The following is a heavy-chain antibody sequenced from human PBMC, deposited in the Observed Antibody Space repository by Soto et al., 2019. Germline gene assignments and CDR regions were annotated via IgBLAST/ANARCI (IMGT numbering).Heavy chain of an antibody. CDR1: GYTFTSYG. Sequence: QVQLVQSGAEVKKPGASVKVSCKASGYTFTSYGISWVRQAPGQGLEWMGWISAYNGNTNYAQKLQGRVTMTTDTSTSTAYMELRSLRSDDTAVYYCAGEINYYDSSGYRTFDYWGQGTLVTVPS. V-gene: IGHV1-18*01. J-gene: IGHJ4*02. CDR2: ISAYNGNT. CDR3: AGEINYYDSSGYRTFDY. D-gene: IGHD3-22*01.